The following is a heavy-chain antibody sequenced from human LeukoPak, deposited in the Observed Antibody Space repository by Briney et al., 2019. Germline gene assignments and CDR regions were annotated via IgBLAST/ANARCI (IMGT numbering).Heavy chain of an antibody. CDR1: GGTFSSYA. J-gene: IGHJ6*03. V-gene: IGHV1-69*05. CDR2: IIPIFGTA. Sequence: SVKVSCKASGGTFSSYAISWVRQAPGQGLEWMGGIIPIFGTANYAQKFQDRVTITTDESTSTAYMELSSLRSEDTAVYYCARGRGYCSSTSCFGGYYYYMDVWGKGTTVTVSS. D-gene: IGHD2-2*03. CDR3: ARGRGYCSSTSCFGGYYYYMDV.